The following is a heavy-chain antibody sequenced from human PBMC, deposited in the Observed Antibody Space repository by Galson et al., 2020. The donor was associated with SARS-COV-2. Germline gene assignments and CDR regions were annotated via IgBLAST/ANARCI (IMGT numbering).Heavy chain of an antibody. V-gene: IGHV3-30*04. CDR1: GFTFSSYA. J-gene: IGHJ6*02. CDR2: ISSDGSNK. Sequence: GGSLRLSCAASGFTFSSYAMHWVRQAPGKGLEWVAVISSDGSNKYYADSVKGRFTISRDNSKNTLYLQMNSLRAEDTAVYYCARDYYDSSGYSYGMDVWGQGTTVTVSS. CDR3: ARDYYDSSGYSYGMDV. D-gene: IGHD3-22*01.